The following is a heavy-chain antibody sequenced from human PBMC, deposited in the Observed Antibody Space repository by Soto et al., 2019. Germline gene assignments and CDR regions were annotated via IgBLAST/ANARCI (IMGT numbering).Heavy chain of an antibody. J-gene: IGHJ4*02. Sequence: ASVKGSCKASQYTFTNFYLHWVRQAPGQRPEWMGWINNGGGTIYAQKFQGRLTMTRDTSITTAYMELSRLSSDDTDFYYCATSSDSSPLLDYCGQGTLVTSPQ. CDR3: ATSSDSSPLLDY. V-gene: IGHV1-2*02. CDR2: INNGGGT. D-gene: IGHD6-19*01. CDR1: QYTFTNFY.